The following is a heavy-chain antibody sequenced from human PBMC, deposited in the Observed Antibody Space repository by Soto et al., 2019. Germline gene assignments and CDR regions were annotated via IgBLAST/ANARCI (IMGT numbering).Heavy chain of an antibody. CDR2: IDWDDDK. D-gene: IGHD2-2*02. V-gene: IGHV2-70*12. CDR1: GFSLSTSGMC. J-gene: IGHJ6*02. CDR3: AHSTLGYTCAPCYYGMDV. Sequence: SGPTLVNPTQTLTLTCTFSGFSLSTSGMCVSWIRQPPGKALEWLALIDWDDDKYYSTSLKTRLTISKDTSKNQVVLTMTNMDPVDSATYYCAHSTLGYTCAPCYYGMDVWGQGTTVTVSS.